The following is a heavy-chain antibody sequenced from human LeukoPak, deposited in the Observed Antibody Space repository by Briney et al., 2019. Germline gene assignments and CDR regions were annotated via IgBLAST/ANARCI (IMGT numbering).Heavy chain of an antibody. CDR3: ARREETPAAFDS. V-gene: IGHV4-39*01. CDR1: GFSISSTTNY. CDR2: IYYTGTS. J-gene: IGHJ4*02. Sequence: SETLSLTCSVSGFSISSTTNYWDWIRQPPGKGLEWIGSIYYTGTSYYNPSLKSRVTISVDTSKNQFSLRLSSVTAADTALYYCARREETPAAFDSWGQGTLVTVSS. D-gene: IGHD6-13*01.